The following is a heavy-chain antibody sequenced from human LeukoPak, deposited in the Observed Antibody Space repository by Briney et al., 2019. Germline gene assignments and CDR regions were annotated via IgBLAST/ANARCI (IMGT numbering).Heavy chain of an antibody. Sequence: GGSLRLSCAASGFTFSNYAMSWVRQAPGKGLEWVSAISGSGGSTYYADSVKGRFTISRDNSKNTLYLQMNSLRAEDTAVYYCASVYGSGGFDYWGQGTLVTVSS. CDR1: GFTFSNYA. J-gene: IGHJ4*02. CDR2: ISGSGGST. CDR3: ASVYGSGGFDY. V-gene: IGHV3-23*01. D-gene: IGHD3-10*01.